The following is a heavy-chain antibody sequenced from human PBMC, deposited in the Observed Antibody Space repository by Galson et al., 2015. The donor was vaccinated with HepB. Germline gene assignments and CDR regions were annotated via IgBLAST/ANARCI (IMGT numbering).Heavy chain of an antibody. Sequence: SLRLSCAASGFTFSSYSMNWVRQAPGKGLEWVSYISSSSSTIYYADSVKGRFTISRDNAKNSLYLQMNSLRAEDTAVYYCARDEVLGVYYYDSSAPFYYYGMDVWGQGTTVTVSS. D-gene: IGHD3-22*01. CDR1: GFTFSSYS. V-gene: IGHV3-48*01. CDR2: ISSSSSTI. CDR3: ARDEVLGVYYYDSSAPFYYYGMDV. J-gene: IGHJ6*02.